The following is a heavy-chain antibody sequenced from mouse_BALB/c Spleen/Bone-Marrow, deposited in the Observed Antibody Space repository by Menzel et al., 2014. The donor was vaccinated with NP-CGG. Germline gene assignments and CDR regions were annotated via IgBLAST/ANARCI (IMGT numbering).Heavy chain of an antibody. CDR3: ARDVGYGNYFVY. CDR1: GFTFSDFY. Sequence: EVKLVESGGGLVQPGDSLRLSCATSGFTFSDFYMDWVRQPPGKRLEWIAASRNKAKYYTTEYSASVKGRFIVSRDTSQSVLYLQMNALRAEDTAIYYCARDVGYGNYFVYWGQGTLVTVSA. V-gene: IGHV7-1*02. J-gene: IGHJ3*01. D-gene: IGHD2-10*02. CDR2: SRNKAKYYTT.